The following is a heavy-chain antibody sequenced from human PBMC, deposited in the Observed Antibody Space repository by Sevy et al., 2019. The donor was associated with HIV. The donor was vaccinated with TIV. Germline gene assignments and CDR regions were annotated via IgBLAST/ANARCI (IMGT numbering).Heavy chain of an antibody. J-gene: IGHJ6*02. CDR1: GFTFSSYA. D-gene: IGHD2-8*02. CDR3: AKEALVASYYYYYYGMDV. Sequence: GGSLRLSCVASGFTFSSYAMSWVRQAPGKGLEWVSAISGSGGSTYYADSVKGRFTISRDNSKNTLYLQMNSLRAEDTAVYYCAKEALVASYYYYYYGMDVWGQGTTVTVSS. V-gene: IGHV3-23*01. CDR2: ISGSGGST.